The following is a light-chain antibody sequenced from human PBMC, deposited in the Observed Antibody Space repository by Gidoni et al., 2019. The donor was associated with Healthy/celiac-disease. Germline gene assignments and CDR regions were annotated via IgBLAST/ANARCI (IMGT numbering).Light chain of an antibody. CDR1: KVGDKY. CDR2: QES. CDR3: QAWDSSTAHV. V-gene: IGLV3-1*01. J-gene: IGLJ1*01. Sequence: SYELTQPPSVSVSPGPAASITCSGDKVGDKYACWYQQKPGQSPVLVIYQESKRPSGIPERFSGSNSGNTATLTISGTQAMDEADYYGQAWDSSTAHVFGTGTKVTVL.